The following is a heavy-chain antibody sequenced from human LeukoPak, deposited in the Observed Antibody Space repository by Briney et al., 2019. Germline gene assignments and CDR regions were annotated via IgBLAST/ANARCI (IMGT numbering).Heavy chain of an antibody. D-gene: IGHD2-15*01. V-gene: IGHV4-59*01. J-gene: IGHJ4*02. Sequence: SETLSLTCTVSGGSISSYYWSWIRQPPGKGLEWIGYIYYSGSTNYNPPLKSRVTISVDTSKNQFSLKLSSVTAADTAVYYCARILCSGGSCYGDYWGQGTLVTVSS. CDR2: IYYSGST. CDR3: ARILCSGGSCYGDY. CDR1: GGSISSYY.